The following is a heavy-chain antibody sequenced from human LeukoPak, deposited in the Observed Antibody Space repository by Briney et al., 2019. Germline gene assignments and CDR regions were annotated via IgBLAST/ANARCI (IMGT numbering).Heavy chain of an antibody. CDR3: ARVPLITMVRGVIMAYYFDY. J-gene: IGHJ4*02. CDR2: ISSSSSYT. CDR1: GFTFSAYY. Sequence: PGGSLRLSCAASGFTFSAYYMSWIRQAPGKGLEWVSYISSSSSYTNYADSVKGRFTISRDNAKNSLYLQMNSLRAEDPAVYYCARVPLITMVRGVIMAYYFDYWGQGTLVTVSS. D-gene: IGHD3-10*01. V-gene: IGHV3-11*05.